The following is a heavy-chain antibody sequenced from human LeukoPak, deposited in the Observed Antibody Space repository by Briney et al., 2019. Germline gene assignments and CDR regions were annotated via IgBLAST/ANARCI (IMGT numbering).Heavy chain of an antibody. CDR1: GGSFSGNY. D-gene: IGHD3-3*01. CDR2: INERGST. CDR3: AKGPFSSGYYTGYYYYYMDV. J-gene: IGHJ6*03. V-gene: IGHV4-34*01. Sequence: SETLSLTCAVYGGSFSGNYWSWIRQPPGKGLEWIGEINERGSTNYNPSLKRRVTISVDTSKNQFSLKLRSVTAADTAVYYCAKGPFSSGYYTGYYYYYMDVWGKGTTVTVSS.